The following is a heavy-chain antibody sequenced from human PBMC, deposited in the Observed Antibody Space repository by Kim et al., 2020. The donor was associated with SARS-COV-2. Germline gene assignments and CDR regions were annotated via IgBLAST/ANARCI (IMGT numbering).Heavy chain of an antibody. D-gene: IGHD3-10*01. CDR3: ATGGSHPNYYYYGMDV. Sequence: ASVKVSCKASGYTFTSYAMHWVRQAPGQRLEWMGWINAGNGNTKYSQKFQGRVTITRDTSASTAYMELSSLRSEDTAVYYCATGGSHPNYYYYGMDVWGQGTTVTVSS. V-gene: IGHV1-3*01. CDR1: GYTFTSYA. CDR2: INAGNGNT. J-gene: IGHJ6*02.